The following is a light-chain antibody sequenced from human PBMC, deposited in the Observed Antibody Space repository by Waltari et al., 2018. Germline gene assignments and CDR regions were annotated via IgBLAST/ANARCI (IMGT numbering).Light chain of an antibody. J-gene: IGLJ2*01. Sequence: QSALTQPASVSGSPGQSITISCTGTSSDVGRYNYVSWSQQHPGKAPKLLIYDVSNRPSGVPSRFSGSKSGNPASLTISGLQAADEAHYYCNSYASNSNGLFGGGTKLTIL. CDR3: NSYASNSNGL. CDR2: DVS. V-gene: IGLV2-14*03. CDR1: SSDVGRYNY.